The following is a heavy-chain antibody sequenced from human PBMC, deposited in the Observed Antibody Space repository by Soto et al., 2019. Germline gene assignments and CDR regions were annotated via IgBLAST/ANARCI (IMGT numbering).Heavy chain of an antibody. V-gene: IGHV4-34*01. CDR1: GGSFSGYY. CDR2: INHSGST. Sequence: PSETLSLTCAVYGGSFSGYYWSWIRQPPGKGLEWIGEINHSGSTNYNPSLKSRVTISVDTSKNQFSLKLSSVTAADTAVYYCARARTSTRRYYYDSSGYYPIWGQGTMVTVSS. D-gene: IGHD3-22*01. J-gene: IGHJ3*02. CDR3: ARARTSTRRYYYDSSGYYPI.